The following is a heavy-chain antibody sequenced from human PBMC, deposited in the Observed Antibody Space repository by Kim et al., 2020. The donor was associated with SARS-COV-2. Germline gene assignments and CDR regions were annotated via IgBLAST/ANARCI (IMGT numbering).Heavy chain of an antibody. D-gene: IGHD2-21*01. J-gene: IGHJ4*02. Sequence: YYAKSVKCRFTITRDNSKNTLYLEMNSLRAEDTAVYYCARVPHIEYYFDYWGQGSLVTVSS. CDR3: ARVPHIEYYFDY. V-gene: IGHV3-33*01.